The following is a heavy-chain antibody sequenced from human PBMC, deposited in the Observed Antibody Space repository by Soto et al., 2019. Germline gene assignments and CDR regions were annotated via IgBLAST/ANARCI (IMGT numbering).Heavy chain of an antibody. V-gene: IGHV3-66*01. CDR2: IYSGGST. Sequence: GGSLRLSCAASGFTVSTKYMSWVRQAPGKGLEWVSVIYSGGSTFYADSVRGRFTISRDNSKNTVNLQRNSLSAEDTALYYCARDPWAADYWGQGTLVTVSS. D-gene: IGHD3-16*01. CDR3: ARDPWAADY. CDR1: GFTVSTKY. J-gene: IGHJ4*02.